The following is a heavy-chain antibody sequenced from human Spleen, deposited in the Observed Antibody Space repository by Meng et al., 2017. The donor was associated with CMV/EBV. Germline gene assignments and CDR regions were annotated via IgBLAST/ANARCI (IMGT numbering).Heavy chain of an antibody. CDR1: WFTVSSNY. Sequence: SCAASWFTVSSNYMSWVRQAPGKGLEWVSVIYSGGSTYYADSVKGRFTISRDNSKNTLYLQMNSLRAEDTAVYYCARTPSSSWGHFDYWGQGTLVTVSS. CDR3: ARTPSSSWGHFDY. D-gene: IGHD6-13*01. V-gene: IGHV3-53*01. CDR2: IYSGGST. J-gene: IGHJ4*02.